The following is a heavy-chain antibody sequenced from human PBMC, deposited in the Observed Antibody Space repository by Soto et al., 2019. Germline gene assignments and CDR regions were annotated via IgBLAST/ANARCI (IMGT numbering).Heavy chain of an antibody. J-gene: IGHJ3*02. CDR1: GFTFDDYA. D-gene: IGHD3-16*02. Sequence: EVQLVESGGGMVQPGRSLRLSCAASGFTFDDYAMHWVRQAPGKGLEWVSGISWNSGSIGYADSVKGRFTISRDNAKNSLYLQMNSLRAEDTALYYCAKDMDYIWGSYRFSAFDISGQGTMVTVSS. CDR2: ISWNSGSI. CDR3: AKDMDYIWGSYRFSAFDI. V-gene: IGHV3-9*01.